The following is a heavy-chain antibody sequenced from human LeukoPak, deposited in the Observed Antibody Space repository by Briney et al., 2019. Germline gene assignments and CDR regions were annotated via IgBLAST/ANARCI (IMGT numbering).Heavy chain of an antibody. D-gene: IGHD2-2*01. CDR2: INPNSGGT. J-gene: IGHJ4*02. CDR3: ARIFCSSSSCYFFDY. Sequence: ASVKVSCKASGYTFTSYGISWVRQAPGQGLEWMGWINPNSGGTNYAQKFQGRVTMTRDTSISTAYMELSRLRSDDTAVYYCARIFCSSSSCYFFDYWGQGTLVTVS. CDR1: GYTFTSYG. V-gene: IGHV1-2*02.